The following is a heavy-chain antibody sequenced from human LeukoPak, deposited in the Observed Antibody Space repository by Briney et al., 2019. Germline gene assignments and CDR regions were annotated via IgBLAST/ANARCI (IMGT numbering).Heavy chain of an antibody. Sequence: ASVKVSCKASGYTFTHYYMHWVRQAPGQGLEWMGWINPNSGGIDYAQKFQGRVTMTRDTSISTAYMELSSLGSDDTAVYSCARGGKGIQLIGSFYDYWGQGTLVTVSS. CDR1: GYTFTHYY. CDR3: ARGGKGIQLIGSFYDY. D-gene: IGHD5-18*01. V-gene: IGHV1-2*02. J-gene: IGHJ4*02. CDR2: INPNSGGI.